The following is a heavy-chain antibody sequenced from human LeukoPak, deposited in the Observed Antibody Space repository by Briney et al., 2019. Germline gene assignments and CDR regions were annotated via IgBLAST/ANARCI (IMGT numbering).Heavy chain of an antibody. CDR1: GFTFSSYN. Sequence: GGSLRLSCAASGFTFSSYNMNWVRQAPGKGLEWVSSISSNNDYIYYADSVKGRFTISRDNAKNSLFLQMNSLRAEDTAVYYCARVAVAAAGTDYWGQGTLVTVSS. CDR2: ISSNNDYI. D-gene: IGHD6-13*01. CDR3: ARVAVAAAGTDY. V-gene: IGHV3-21*01. J-gene: IGHJ4*02.